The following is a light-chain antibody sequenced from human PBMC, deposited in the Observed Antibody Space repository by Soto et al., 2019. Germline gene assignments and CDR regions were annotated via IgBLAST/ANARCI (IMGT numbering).Light chain of an antibody. CDR1: QSISRH. V-gene: IGKV1-39*01. J-gene: IGKJ5*01. Sequence: DIQVTQCGASLSASVGDRVTITCRASQSISRHLNWYQQKPGKAPKLLINIVSSLQSGVPSRFSGSGSGTDFTLTISNVQPEDFATYYCQQTYSTPQPFGQGTRLEIK. CDR2: IVS. CDR3: QQTYSTPQP.